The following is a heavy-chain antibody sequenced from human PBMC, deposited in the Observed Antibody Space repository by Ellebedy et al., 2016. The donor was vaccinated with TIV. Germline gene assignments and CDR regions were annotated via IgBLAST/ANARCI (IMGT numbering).Heavy chain of an antibody. D-gene: IGHD6-19*01. V-gene: IGHV1-18*04. CDR3: ATSSGWYFYYFDY. Sequence: AASVKVSCKASGYTFTNYGITWVRQAPGQGLEWMGWISAYSGDRNSAKELQGRVTMTTATSTNTAYMELRSLRSDDTAVYYCATSSGWYFYYFDYWGQGTLVTVSS. CDR2: ISAYSGDR. CDR1: GYTFTNYG. J-gene: IGHJ4*02.